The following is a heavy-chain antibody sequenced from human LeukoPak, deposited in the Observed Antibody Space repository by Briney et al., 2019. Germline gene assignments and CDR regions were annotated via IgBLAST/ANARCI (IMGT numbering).Heavy chain of an antibody. V-gene: IGHV3-48*03. J-gene: IGHJ4*02. CDR2: ISSGGSTI. CDR3: ARGGSSGYHFDY. CDR1: GFTFSSFE. D-gene: IGHD3-22*01. Sequence: GGSLRLSCAASGFTFSSFEMNWVRQAPGKGLEWVSYISSGGSTIYYADSVKGRFTISRDNAENSLYLQMNSLRAEDTAVYYCARGGSSGYHFDYWGQGTLVTVSS.